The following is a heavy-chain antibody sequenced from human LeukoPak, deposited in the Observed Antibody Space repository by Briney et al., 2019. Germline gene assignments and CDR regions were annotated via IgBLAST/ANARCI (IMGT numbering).Heavy chain of an antibody. Sequence: SETLSLTCSVSGGSISRSSFYWGWIRQPPGKGLEWIGSIYSSGSTYYNPSLKSRVTISVDTSKNQFSLKLSSVTAADTAVYYCATSNGGFLEWLSPPAYYGMDVWGQGTTVTVSS. D-gene: IGHD3-3*01. CDR3: ATSNGGFLEWLSPPAYYGMDV. J-gene: IGHJ6*02. V-gene: IGHV4-39*01. CDR2: IYSSGST. CDR1: GGSISRSSFY.